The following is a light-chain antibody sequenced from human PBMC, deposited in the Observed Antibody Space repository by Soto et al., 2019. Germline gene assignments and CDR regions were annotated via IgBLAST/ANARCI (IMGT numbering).Light chain of an antibody. CDR3: QTWGSGIQV. V-gene: IGLV4-69*01. CDR2: LNSDGSH. J-gene: IGLJ2*01. Sequence: QAVVTQSPSASASLGASVKFTCTLSSGHSSYAIAWHQQQPEKGPRYLMKLNSDGSHSKGDGIPDRFSGSSSGAERYLTISRLQSEDEADYYCQTWGSGIQVFGGGTKLTVL. CDR1: SGHSSYA.